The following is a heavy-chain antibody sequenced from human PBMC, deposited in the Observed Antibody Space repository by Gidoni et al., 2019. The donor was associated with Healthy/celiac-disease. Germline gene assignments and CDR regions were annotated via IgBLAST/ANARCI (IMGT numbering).Heavy chain of an antibody. CDR2: SYYSGSN. J-gene: IGHJ4*02. CDR3: ARLPYGSGSYSFDY. V-gene: IGHV4-39*01. D-gene: IGHD3-10*01. Sequence: QLQLQASGPGLVKPPETLSLTCTVSGGSISSSSYHWGWFRQPPGKGLEWIGSSYYSGSNYYNPALKSRVTISVDTSKNQFSLKLSSVTAADTAVYYCARLPYGSGSYSFDYWGQGTLVTVSS. CDR1: GGSISSSSYH.